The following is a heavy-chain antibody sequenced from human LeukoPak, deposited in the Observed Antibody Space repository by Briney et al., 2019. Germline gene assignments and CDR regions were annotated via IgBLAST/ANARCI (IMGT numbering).Heavy chain of an antibody. J-gene: IGHJ4*02. CDR1: GYTFTAFY. D-gene: IGHD3-9*01. V-gene: IGHV1-2*02. CDR2: INPNSGGK. Sequence: ASVKASCKASGYTFTAFYIHWVRQPPGQGLEWMGWINPNSGGKNYAQKFQGRVILTRDTSISKVYMELTGLTSDDTAVYYCARGYCDTNDCPPGAYWGQGALVAVSS. CDR3: ARGYCDTNDCPPGAY.